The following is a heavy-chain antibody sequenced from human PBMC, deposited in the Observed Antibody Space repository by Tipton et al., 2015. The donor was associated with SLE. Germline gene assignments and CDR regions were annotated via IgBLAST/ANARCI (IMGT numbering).Heavy chain of an antibody. CDR3: ARGDKWLSYYFDF. Sequence: TLSLTCTVSGGSISSHYWSWIRQPPGKGLEWIGYIYYSGDTNYNPSLESRVIISIGASKSQFSLKLNSVTAADTAVYYCARGDKWLSYYFDFWGQGTLVTVSS. CDR2: IYYSGDT. D-gene: IGHD6-19*01. J-gene: IGHJ4*02. CDR1: GGSISSHY. V-gene: IGHV4-59*11.